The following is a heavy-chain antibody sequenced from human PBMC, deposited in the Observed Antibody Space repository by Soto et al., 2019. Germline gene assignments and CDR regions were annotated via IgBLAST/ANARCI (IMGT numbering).Heavy chain of an antibody. CDR2: IYHSGST. CDR3: ARVRFGYCDYVAHYIDD. D-gene: IGHD4-17*01. Sequence: TLSLTCAVSGGSISSGGYSWSWIRQPPGKGLEWIGYIYHSGSTYYNPSLKSRVTISVDRSKNQFSLKLSSVTAADTAVYYCARVRFGYCDYVAHYIDDWGQGTTVTVSS. J-gene: IGHJ6*02. CDR1: GGSISSGGYS. V-gene: IGHV4-30-2*01.